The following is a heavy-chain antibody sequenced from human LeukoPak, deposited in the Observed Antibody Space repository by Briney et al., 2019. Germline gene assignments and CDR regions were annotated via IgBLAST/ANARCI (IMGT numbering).Heavy chain of an antibody. CDR1: GFTFSSYA. CDR3: AKDGSLWFGELLFGNWFDP. J-gene: IGHJ5*02. V-gene: IGHV3-23*01. CDR2: ISGSGGST. D-gene: IGHD3-10*01. Sequence: GGSLRLSCAASGFTFSSYAMSWVRQAPGKGLEWVSAISGSGGSTYYADSVKGRFTISRDNSKNTLYLQMNSLRAEDTAVYYCAKDGSLWFGELLFGNWFDPWGQGTLVTVSS.